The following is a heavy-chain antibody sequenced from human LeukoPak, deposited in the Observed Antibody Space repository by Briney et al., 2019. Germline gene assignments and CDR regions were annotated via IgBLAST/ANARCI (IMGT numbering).Heavy chain of an antibody. CDR1: GYTFTSYG. Sequence: ASVKVSCKASGYTFTSYGISWVRQAPGQGLEWMGWISAYNGNTNYAQKLQGRVTMTTDTSTSTAYMELRSLRSDDTAVYYCAREGWRYYDYVWGSYNLDYWGQGTLVTVSS. V-gene: IGHV1-18*01. CDR2: ISAYNGNT. J-gene: IGHJ4*02. CDR3: AREGWRYYDYVWGSYNLDY. D-gene: IGHD3-16*01.